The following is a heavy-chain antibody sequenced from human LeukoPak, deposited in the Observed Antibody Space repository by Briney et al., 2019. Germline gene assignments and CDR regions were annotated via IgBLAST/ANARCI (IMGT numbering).Heavy chain of an antibody. CDR3: AKDQGFMITFGGVIVN. Sequence: GGSLRLSCAASGFTFSSYAMSWVRQAPGKGLEWVSAISGSGGSTYYADSVKGRFTISRDNSKNTLYLQMNSLRAEDTAVYYCAKDQGFMITFGGVIVNWGQGNPGHRLL. CDR1: GFTFSSYA. CDR2: ISGSGGST. J-gene: IGHJ4*02. V-gene: IGHV3-23*01. D-gene: IGHD3-16*02.